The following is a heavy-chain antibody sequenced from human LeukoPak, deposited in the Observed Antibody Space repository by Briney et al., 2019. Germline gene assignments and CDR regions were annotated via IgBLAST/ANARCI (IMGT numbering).Heavy chain of an antibody. Sequence: GGSLTLAWPASAFTFSLYYMNWIRQPAGKGLEWDSYISSSVSTIYYADSVKGRLTISRDNAKNSLYLQMNSLRAEDTALYYCAKSRRSSWDNWFDPWGQGTLVTVSS. CDR3: AKSRRSSWDNWFDP. V-gene: IGHV3-11*01. CDR1: AFTFSLYY. CDR2: ISSSVSTI. D-gene: IGHD6-13*01. J-gene: IGHJ5*02.